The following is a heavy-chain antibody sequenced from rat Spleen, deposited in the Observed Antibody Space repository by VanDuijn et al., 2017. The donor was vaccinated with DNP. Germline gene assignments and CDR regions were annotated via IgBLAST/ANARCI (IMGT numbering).Heavy chain of an antibody. V-gene: IGHV2-6*01. CDR2: ISSGGST. CDR3: TRDYYSSSFTY. Sequence: QVQLKESGPGLVQPSQTLSLTCTVSGFSLSNYGVSWVRQPPGKGLEWIAAISSGGSTYYNSTLKSRRSISRDTSKSQVFLKMNSLQTEDTAIYFCTRDYYSSSFTYWGQGTLVTVSS. CDR1: GFSLSNYG. J-gene: IGHJ3*01. D-gene: IGHD1-2*01.